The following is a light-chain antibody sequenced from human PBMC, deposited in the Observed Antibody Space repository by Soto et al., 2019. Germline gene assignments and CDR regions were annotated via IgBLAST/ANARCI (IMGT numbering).Light chain of an antibody. V-gene: IGKV1-5*03. J-gene: IGKJ1*01. CDR2: KAS. Sequence: DIQMTQSPSTLSASVGERVTITCRASQSINSWLAWYQQKPGKTPKVLIYKASSLESGVPSRFSGSGSGTEFTLTISSLQPDDFATYYCQQYHSYWTFGQGTKVDIK. CDR1: QSINSW. CDR3: QQYHSYWT.